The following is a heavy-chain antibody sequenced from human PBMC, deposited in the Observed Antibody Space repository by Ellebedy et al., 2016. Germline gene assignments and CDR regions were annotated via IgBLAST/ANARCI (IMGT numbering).Heavy chain of an antibody. Sequence: SETLSLTCNITDDSITSYYWSWIRQPPGKGLDYVGYIYYTGITKYNPSLVGRVIISLDTSKKQLTLNLTSVTAADTAVYFCARTARVPEMWGQGAMVTVSS. D-gene: IGHD4/OR15-4a*01. CDR3: ARTARVPEM. CDR1: DDSITSYY. J-gene: IGHJ3*02. V-gene: IGHV4-59*01. CDR2: IYYTGIT.